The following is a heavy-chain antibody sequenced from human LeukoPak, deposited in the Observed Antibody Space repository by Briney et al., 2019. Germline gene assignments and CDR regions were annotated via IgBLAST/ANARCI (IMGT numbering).Heavy chain of an antibody. CDR2: ISYDGSNK. CDR1: GFTFSSYA. Sequence: PGGSLRLSCAASGFTFSSYAMHWVRQAPGKGLEWVAVISYDGSNKYYADSVKGRFTISRDNSKNTLYLQMNSLRAEDTAVYYCARSFTVGPMDVWGKGTTVTVSS. J-gene: IGHJ6*03. CDR3: ARSFTVGPMDV. V-gene: IGHV3-30-3*01. D-gene: IGHD4-17*01.